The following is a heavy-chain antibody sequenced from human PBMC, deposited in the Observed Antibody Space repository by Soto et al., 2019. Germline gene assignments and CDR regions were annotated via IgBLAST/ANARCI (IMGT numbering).Heavy chain of an antibody. D-gene: IGHD3-22*01. CDR3: ARQIYDSDTGPNFEYYFDS. CDR1: GYSFAGYW. J-gene: IGHJ4*02. V-gene: IGHV5-10-1*01. CDR2: IDPSDSQT. Sequence: PGESLKISCKGSGYSFAGYWITWVRQKPGKGLEWMGRIDPSDSQTYYSPSFRGHVTISATKSITTVFLQWSSLRASDTAMYYCARQIYDSDTGPNFEYYFDSWGQGTPVTVSS.